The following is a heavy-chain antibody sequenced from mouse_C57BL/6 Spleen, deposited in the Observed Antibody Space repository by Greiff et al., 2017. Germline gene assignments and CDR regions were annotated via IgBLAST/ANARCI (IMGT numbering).Heavy chain of an antibody. CDR1: GYTFTDYY. V-gene: IGHV1-19*01. CDR2: INPYNGGT. J-gene: IGHJ1*03. CDR3: AKDRGYFDV. Sequence: EVQLQQSGPVLVKPGASVKMSCKASGYTFTDYYMNWVKQSHGKSLEWIGVINPYNGGTSYNQKFKGKATLTVDKSSSTAYMELNSLTSEDSAVYYCAKDRGYFDVWGTGTTVTVSS.